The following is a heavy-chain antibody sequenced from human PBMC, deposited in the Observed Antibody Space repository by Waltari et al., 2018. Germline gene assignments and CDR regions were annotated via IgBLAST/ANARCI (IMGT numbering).Heavy chain of an antibody. CDR3: ARVNTMIEDYYYGMDV. CDR1: GGPISSYY. CDR2: IYYSGST. V-gene: IGHV4-59*01. J-gene: IGHJ6*02. D-gene: IGHD3-22*01. Sequence: QVQLQESGPGLVKPSETLSLTCTVSGGPISSYYWSWIRQPPGKGLEWIGYIYYSGSTNYNPSLKSRVTISVDTSKNQFSLKLSSVTAADTAVYYCARVNTMIEDYYYGMDVWGQGTTVTVSS.